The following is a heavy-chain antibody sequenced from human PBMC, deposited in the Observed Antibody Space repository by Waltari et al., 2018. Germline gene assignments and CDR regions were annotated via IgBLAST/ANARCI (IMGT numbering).Heavy chain of an antibody. V-gene: IGHV1-69*08. CDR3: ARERHRLMEEGYLMALDP. J-gene: IGHJ5*02. Sequence: QVQLVQSGAEVKKPGSSVKVSCKASGGTFSSYTISWVRQAPGQGLEWMGRIIPILGIANYAQKFQGRVTITADKSTSTAYMELSSLRSEDTAVYYCARERHRLMEEGYLMALDPWGQGTLVTVSS. D-gene: IGHD3-3*01. CDR1: GGTFSSYT. CDR2: IIPILGIA.